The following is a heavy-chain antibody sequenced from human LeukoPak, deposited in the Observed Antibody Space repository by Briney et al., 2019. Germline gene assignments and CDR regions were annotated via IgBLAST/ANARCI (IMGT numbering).Heavy chain of an antibody. CDR1: GYTFTDYY. J-gene: IGHJ5*02. CDR2: VYPEDGET. CDR3: ATGRGYDYGGVIENWFDP. D-gene: IGHD4/OR15-4a*01. Sequence: ATVKISCKVSGYTFTDYYMHWVQQAPGKGLEWMGLVYPEDGETIYAEKFQGRVTITADTSTDTAYMELSSLRSEDTAVYYCATGRGYDYGGVIENWFDPWGQGTLVTVSS. V-gene: IGHV1-69-2*01.